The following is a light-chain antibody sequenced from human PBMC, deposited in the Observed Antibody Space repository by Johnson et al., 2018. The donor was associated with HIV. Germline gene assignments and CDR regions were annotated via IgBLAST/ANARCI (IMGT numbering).Light chain of an antibody. CDR1: SSNIGNNY. J-gene: IGLJ1*01. CDR3: GTWDASLSVNV. CDR2: DND. V-gene: IGLV1-51*02. Sequence: SVLTQPPSVSAAPGQKVTISCSGSSSNIGNNYVSWYQQLPGTAPKLLIYDNDRRPSGGPDRFSGPKSGTSATLDITGLQSGDEADYYCGTWDASLSVNVFVPGTKVTVL.